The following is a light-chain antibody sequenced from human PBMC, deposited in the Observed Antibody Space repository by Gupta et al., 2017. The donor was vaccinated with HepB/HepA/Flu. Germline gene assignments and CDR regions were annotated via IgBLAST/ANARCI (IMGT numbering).Light chain of an antibody. Sequence: IQMTQPPSSLSASVGDRVTITCRASQDIKNELGWFQQKPGRAPELLIYAASTVQSGVPSRFSGSGSGTDFTLTISSLQPEDFATYYCQQDNSYPCTFGQGTKVEIK. V-gene: IGKV1-6*01. J-gene: IGKJ1*01. CDR3: QQDNSYPCT. CDR2: AAS. CDR1: QDIKNE.